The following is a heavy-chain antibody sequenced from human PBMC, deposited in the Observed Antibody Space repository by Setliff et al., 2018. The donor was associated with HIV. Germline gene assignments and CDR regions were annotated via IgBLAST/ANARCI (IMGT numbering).Heavy chain of an antibody. CDR1: GGSINSGSYY. Sequence: SETLSLTCTVSGGSINSGSYYCTWLRQAAGKGLEWIGHFYTSGTTNYNPSLESRVTISVDTSKNQFSLKLSSVTAADAAVYYCGTAMYYYYGLDVWGQGVRVTVSS. V-gene: IGHV4-61*09. CDR3: GTAMYYYYGLDV. D-gene: IGHD2-2*01. CDR2: FYTSGTT. J-gene: IGHJ6*02.